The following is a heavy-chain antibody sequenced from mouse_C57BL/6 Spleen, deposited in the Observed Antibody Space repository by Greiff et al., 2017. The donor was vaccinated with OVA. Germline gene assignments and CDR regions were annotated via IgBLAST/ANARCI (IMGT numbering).Heavy chain of an antibody. J-gene: IGHJ1*03. V-gene: IGHV1-63*01. CDR3: ARYYYGSSHYWYFDV. D-gene: IGHD1-1*01. Sequence: VQVVESGAELVRPGTSVKMSCKASGYTFTNYWIGWAKQRPGHGLEWIGDIYPGGGYTNYNEKFKGKATLTADKSSSTAYMQFSSLTSEDSAIYYCARYYYGSSHYWYFDVWGTGTTVTVSS. CDR2: IYPGGGYT. CDR1: GYTFTNYW.